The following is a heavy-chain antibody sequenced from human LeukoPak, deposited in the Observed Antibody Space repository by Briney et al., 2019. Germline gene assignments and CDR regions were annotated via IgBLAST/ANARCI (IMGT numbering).Heavy chain of an antibody. CDR2: IYHSGST. D-gene: IGHD3-3*01. Sequence: SETLSLTCAVSGGSISSGGYSWSWIRQPPGKGLEWIGYIYHSGSTYYNPSLKSRVTISVDTSKNQFSLKLSSVTAADTAVYYCAALRAKRLRFPYPDYWGQGTLVTVSS. CDR1: GGSISSGGYS. V-gene: IGHV4-30-2*01. CDR3: AALRAKRLRFPYPDY. J-gene: IGHJ4*02.